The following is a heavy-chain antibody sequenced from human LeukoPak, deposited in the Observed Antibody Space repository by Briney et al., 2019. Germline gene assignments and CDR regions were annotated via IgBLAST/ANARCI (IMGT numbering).Heavy chain of an antibody. CDR2: INQDGSEE. V-gene: IGHV3-7*01. CDR3: ARAGGVGAVDY. CDR1: GFTFSSNW. Sequence: PGGSLRLSCAASGFTFSSNWMSWVRQAPGKGLEWVANINQDGSEEYYVDSVKGRFTISRDNAKNSLYLQMNSLRAEDTAMFYCARAGGVGAVDYWGQGTLVTVSS. D-gene: IGHD1-26*01. J-gene: IGHJ4*02.